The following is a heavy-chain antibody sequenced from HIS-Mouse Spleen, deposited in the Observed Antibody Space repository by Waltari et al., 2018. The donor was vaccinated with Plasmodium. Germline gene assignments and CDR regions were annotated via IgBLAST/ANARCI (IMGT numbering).Heavy chain of an antibody. Sequence: GGGLVKPGGSLRRSCAASGFTLSDHYMSWIRQAPGKGLEWVSYISSSGSTIYYADSVKGRFTISRDNAKNSLYLQMNSLRAEDTAVYYCASQGIAVAGTYFQHWGQGTLVTVSS. J-gene: IGHJ1*01. CDR2: ISSSGSTI. CDR3: ASQGIAVAGTYFQH. V-gene: IGHV3-11*01. D-gene: IGHD6-19*01. CDR1: GFTLSDHY.